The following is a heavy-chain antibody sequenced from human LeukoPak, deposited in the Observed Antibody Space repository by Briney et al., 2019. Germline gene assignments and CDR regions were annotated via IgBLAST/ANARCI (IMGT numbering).Heavy chain of an antibody. Sequence: GGSLRLSCAASGFSFSSYGMHWVRQAPGKGLEWVAVIWYDGSNKYYADSVKGRFTISRDNSKNTLYLQMNSLRAEDTAAYYCARDSRDYYYYGMDVWGQGTTVTVSS. CDR3: ARDSRDYYYYGMDV. J-gene: IGHJ6*02. V-gene: IGHV3-33*08. CDR1: GFSFSSYG. CDR2: IWYDGSNK.